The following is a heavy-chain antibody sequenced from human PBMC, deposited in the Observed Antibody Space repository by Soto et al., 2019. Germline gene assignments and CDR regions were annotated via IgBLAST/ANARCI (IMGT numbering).Heavy chain of an antibody. CDR3: VQSRCGGDCLEIYSSHAYNGLDV. CDR1: GLSLRTTGVG. Sequence: QVTLKESGPTLVKPTQTLTLTCTVSGLSLRTTGVGVGWVRQPPGKALEWLALLYWDEDQRYRPTPRSRPTSAKDISEKQVVLTMTNMDTVDTATYYCVQSRCGGDCLEIYSSHAYNGLDVWGQGTTVTVSS. J-gene: IGHJ6*02. V-gene: IGHV2-5*02. CDR2: LYWDEDQ. D-gene: IGHD2-21*02.